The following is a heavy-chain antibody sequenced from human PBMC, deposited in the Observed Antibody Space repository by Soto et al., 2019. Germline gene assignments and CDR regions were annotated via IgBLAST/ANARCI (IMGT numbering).Heavy chain of an antibody. CDR3: VTWLSAHFDY. D-gene: IGHD6-19*01. Sequence: PGGSLRLSCAASGFTFAHYAMMWARQAPGRGLEWVSTIDGPTTNTHYIDSVKGRFFISRDNAINTVYLQMNGLRAEDTAAYYCVTWLSAHFDYWGRGTLVTVSS. CDR1: GFTFAHYA. CDR2: IDGPTTNT. J-gene: IGHJ4*02. V-gene: IGHV3-23*05.